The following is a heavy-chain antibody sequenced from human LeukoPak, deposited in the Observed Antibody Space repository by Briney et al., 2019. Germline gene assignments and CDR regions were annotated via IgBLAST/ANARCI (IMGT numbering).Heavy chain of an antibody. CDR1: GFTFSSYA. CDR3: AKDALGYCSGGSCYTPDY. J-gene: IGHJ4*02. D-gene: IGHD2-15*01. Sequence: GGSLRLSCAASGFTFSSYAMSWFRQPPGKGLEWASAFSGSGGSTYYADSVKGRFTISRDNSKNTLYLQMISLRAEDTAVYYCAKDALGYCSGGSCYTPDYWGQGTLVTVSS. CDR2: FSGSGGST. V-gene: IGHV3-23*01.